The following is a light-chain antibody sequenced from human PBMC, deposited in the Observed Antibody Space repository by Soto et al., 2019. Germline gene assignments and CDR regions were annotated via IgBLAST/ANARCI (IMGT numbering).Light chain of an antibody. Sequence: EIVLTQPPGTLSVSPGERATLSCRASQSISSNLAWYQQKPGQAPRLLIYGASTRATGIPARFTGSGSGTEFTLTISSLQSEDFAVYYCQQYNNWPLTFGGGTKVDIK. V-gene: IGKV3-15*01. J-gene: IGKJ4*01. CDR3: QQYNNWPLT. CDR2: GAS. CDR1: QSISSN.